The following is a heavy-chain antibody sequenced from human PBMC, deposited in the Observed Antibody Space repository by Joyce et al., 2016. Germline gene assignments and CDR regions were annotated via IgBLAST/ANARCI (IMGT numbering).Heavy chain of an antibody. J-gene: IGHJ4*02. CDR3: ARARGYNYESLEY. V-gene: IGHV4-30-4*01. Sequence: QVQLQESGPGLVKPSQTLSLICNVSGGSISSGDYYWSWIRQSPGKGLEWIGYIYKSGATYYSSSLKSRLSLTVDTSKNHFSLKMNSVTVADTAVYFCARARGYNYESLEYWGQGTLVTVSS. CDR1: GGSISSGDYY. D-gene: IGHD5-18*01. CDR2: IYKSGAT.